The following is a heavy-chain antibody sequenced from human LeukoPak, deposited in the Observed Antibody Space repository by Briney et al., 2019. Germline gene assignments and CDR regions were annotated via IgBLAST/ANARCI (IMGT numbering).Heavy chain of an antibody. D-gene: IGHD3-22*01. J-gene: IGHJ4*02. Sequence: SETLSLTCTVSGGSIRSSYYYWGWIRQPPGRGLEWIGSIYDSGSTYYNPSLKSRVTISVDTSKNQFSLKLSSVTAADTAVYYCARGDYYDSGIWYYFDYWGQGTLVTVSS. CDR1: GGSIRSSYYY. CDR3: ARGDYYDSGIWYYFDY. V-gene: IGHV4-39*07. CDR2: IYDSGST.